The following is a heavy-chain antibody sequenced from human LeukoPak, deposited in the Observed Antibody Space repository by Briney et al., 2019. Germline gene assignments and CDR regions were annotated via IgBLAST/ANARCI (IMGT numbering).Heavy chain of an antibody. V-gene: IGHV3-7*01. CDR3: ARGRFASGWYPDYFDF. J-gene: IGHJ4*02. Sequence: GGSLRLSCAASGFTFNSYWMSWVRQTPEKGLEWVANIKQDGSDQYYVDSLKGRFIISRDNAENSLYLQMNSLRVEDTAIYYCARGRFASGWYPDYFDFWGQGTLVTVSS. CDR2: IKQDGSDQ. CDR1: GFTFNSYW. D-gene: IGHD6-19*01.